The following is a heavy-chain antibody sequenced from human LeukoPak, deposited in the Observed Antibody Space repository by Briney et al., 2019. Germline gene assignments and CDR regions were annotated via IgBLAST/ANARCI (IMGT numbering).Heavy chain of an antibody. D-gene: IGHD3-9*01. CDR3: AKDNDILTGYHHY. CDR1: GFTFSSYA. Sequence: GGSLRLSCAASGFTFSSYAMSWVRQAPGKGLEWVSGISGSGSITYYGDSVKGRFTISRDNSKNMLYLQMNSLRAEDTAVYYCAKDNDILTGYHHYWGQGTLVSVSS. J-gene: IGHJ4*02. CDR2: ISGSGSIT. V-gene: IGHV3-23*01.